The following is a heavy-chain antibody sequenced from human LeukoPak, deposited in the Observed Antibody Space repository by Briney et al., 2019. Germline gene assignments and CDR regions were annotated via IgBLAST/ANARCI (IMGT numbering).Heavy chain of an antibody. J-gene: IGHJ4*02. D-gene: IGHD2-2*01. V-gene: IGHV1-2*04. CDR2: INPNSGGT. CDR1: GYTFTSYG. CDR3: ARAPKRVDCSSTSCYEDYFDY. Sequence: ASVKVSCKASGYTFTSYGISWVRQAPGQGLEWMGWINPNSGGTNYAQKFQGWVTMTRDTSISTAYMELSRLRSDDTAVYYCARAPKRVDCSSTSCYEDYFDYWGQGTLVTVSS.